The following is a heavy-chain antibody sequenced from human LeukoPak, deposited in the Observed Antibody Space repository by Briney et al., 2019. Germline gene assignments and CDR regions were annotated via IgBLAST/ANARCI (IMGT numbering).Heavy chain of an antibody. CDR3: ARGYCSGGSCYSDY. CDR2: INSDGSST. V-gene: IGHV3-74*01. D-gene: IGHD2-15*01. Sequence: GGSLRLSCAASGFTFSSYWMHWVRQAPGKGLVWVSRINSDGSSTSYADSVKGRFTISRDNAKDTLYLQMNSLRAEDTAVYYCARGYCSGGSCYSDYWGQGTLVTVSS. J-gene: IGHJ4*02. CDR1: GFTFSSYW.